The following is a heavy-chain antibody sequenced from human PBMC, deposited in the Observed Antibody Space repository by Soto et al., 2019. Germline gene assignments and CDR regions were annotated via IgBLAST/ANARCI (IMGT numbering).Heavy chain of an antibody. CDR2: INHSGST. CDR3: ARGLISGSHYSGGWYYFDS. D-gene: IGHD1-26*01. J-gene: IGHJ4*02. V-gene: IGHV4-34*01. CDR1: GGSFSGYY. Sequence: SETLSLTCAVYGGSFSGYYWSWIRQPPGKGLEWIGEINHSGSTNYNPSLKNRVTISVHTSSSQFSLELSSVTAADTAVYYCARGLISGSHYSGGWYYFDSWGQGTQVTVSS.